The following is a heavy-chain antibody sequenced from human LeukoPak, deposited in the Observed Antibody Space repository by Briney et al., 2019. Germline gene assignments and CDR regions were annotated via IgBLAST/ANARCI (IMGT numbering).Heavy chain of an antibody. CDR1: GGSISSGGYS. J-gene: IGHJ4*02. D-gene: IGHD3-10*01. Sequence: SENLSLTCAVSGGSISSGGYSWSWIRQPPGKGLEWIGYIYHSGGTYYNPSLKSRVTISVDRSKNQFSLKLSSVTAADTAVYYCARVVTMVRGAIIFDYWGQGTLVTVSS. CDR3: ARVVTMVRGAIIFDY. CDR2: IYHSGGT. V-gene: IGHV4-30-2*01.